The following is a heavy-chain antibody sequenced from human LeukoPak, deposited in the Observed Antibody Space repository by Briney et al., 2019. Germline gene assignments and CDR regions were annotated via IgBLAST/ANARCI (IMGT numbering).Heavy chain of an antibody. D-gene: IGHD6-19*01. CDR2: ISGSGGST. CDR1: GFTFSSYA. J-gene: IGHJ4*02. CDR3: AKVVSGWYAYYFDY. Sequence: GGSLRLSCAAPGFTFSSYAMSWVRQAPGKGLEWVSAISGSGGSTYYADSVKGRFTISRDNSKNTLYLQMNSLRAEDTAVYYCAKVVSGWYAYYFDYWGQGTLVTVSS. V-gene: IGHV3-23*01.